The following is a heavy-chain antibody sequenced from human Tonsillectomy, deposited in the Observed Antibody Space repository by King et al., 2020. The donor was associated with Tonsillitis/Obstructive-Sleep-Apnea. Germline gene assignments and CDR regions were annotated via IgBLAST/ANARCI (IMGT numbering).Heavy chain of an antibody. CDR1: GYNFATYW. D-gene: IGHD6-19*01. Sequence: VKLVESGAEVKKPGESLKISCKCSGYNFATYWIAWVRQMPGKGLEWMGIISPDDSNTRYSPSFQGQVTISADKSISTAYLQWSSLKASDTAMYYCARRMGSGWSFDFWGQGTLVTVSS. V-gene: IGHV5-51*01. J-gene: IGHJ4*02. CDR3: ARRMGSGWSFDF. CDR2: ISPDDSNT.